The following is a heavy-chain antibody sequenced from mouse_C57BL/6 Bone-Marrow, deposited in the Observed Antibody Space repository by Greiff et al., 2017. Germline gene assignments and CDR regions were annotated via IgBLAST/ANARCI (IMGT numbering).Heavy chain of an antibody. J-gene: IGHJ2*01. Sequence: VKLVQSGTELVKPGASVKISCKASGYAFSSSWMNWVKQRPGKGLEWIGRIYPCDGDTNYNGKFKGKATLTADKSSSTAYMQLSSLTSEDSAVYFCARPYDYDDGDYFDYWGQGTTLTVSS. CDR3: ARPYDYDDGDYFDY. CDR2: IYPCDGDT. V-gene: IGHV1-82*01. CDR1: GYAFSSSW. D-gene: IGHD2-4*01.